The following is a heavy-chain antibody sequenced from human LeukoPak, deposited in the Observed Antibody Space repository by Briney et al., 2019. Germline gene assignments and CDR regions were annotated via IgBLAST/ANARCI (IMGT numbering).Heavy chain of an antibody. D-gene: IGHD3-10*01. CDR2: IFYTGSG. J-gene: IGHJ6*03. Sequence: SETLSLTCTVSGDSINNYYWSWIRQPPGKGLEWIGHIFYTGSGNYNPSLKSRVTISVDTSKNQFSLKLSSVTAADTAVYYCARDSRSTGRGRYYMDVWGKGTTVTVSS. V-gene: IGHV4-59*01. CDR1: GDSINNYY. CDR3: ARDSRSTGRGRYYMDV.